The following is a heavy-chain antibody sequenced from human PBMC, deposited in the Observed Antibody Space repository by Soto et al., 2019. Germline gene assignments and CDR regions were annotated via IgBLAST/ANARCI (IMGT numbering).Heavy chain of an antibody. CDR1: GFTFSSYS. Sequence: PGGSLRLSCAASGFTFSSYSMNWVRQAPGKGLEWVSSISSSSSYIYYADSVKGRFTISRDNAKNSLYLQMNSLRAEDTAVYYCARMVPAAIDYYYYMDVWGKGTTVTVSS. CDR2: ISSSSSYI. V-gene: IGHV3-21*01. D-gene: IGHD2-2*01. CDR3: ARMVPAAIDYYYYMDV. J-gene: IGHJ6*03.